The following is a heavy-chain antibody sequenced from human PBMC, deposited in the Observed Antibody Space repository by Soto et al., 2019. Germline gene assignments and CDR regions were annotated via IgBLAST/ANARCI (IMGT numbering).Heavy chain of an antibody. Sequence: PSVTEALTCSGSGDYLRWGYNWGWLRQPPGKGLEWIASIFHSGTTFYNPSLRSRVTISVDTSRNEFSLNLSSVTAADTAVYFCTRGGARWRHYAWVQGTLV. V-gene: IGHV4-38-2*02. J-gene: IGHJ5*02. CDR1: GDYLRWGYN. CDR2: IFHSGTT. D-gene: IGHD3-16*01. CDR3: TRGGARWRHYA.